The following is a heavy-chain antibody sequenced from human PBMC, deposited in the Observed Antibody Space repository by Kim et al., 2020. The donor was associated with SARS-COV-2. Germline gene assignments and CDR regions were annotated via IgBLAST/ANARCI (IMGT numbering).Heavy chain of an antibody. CDR3: AKDQGVVTLIRYYYGMDV. CDR1: GFTFSSYA. V-gene: IGHV3-23*01. J-gene: IGHJ6*02. CDR2: ISGGDGST. Sequence: GGSLRLSCAASGFTFSSYAMSWVRQAPGKGLEWVSTISGGDGSTYYADSVKGRFTISRDNSKNTLYLQMNGLRAEDTALYYCAKDQGVVTLIRYYYGMDVWGQGTTVTVSS. D-gene: IGHD3-16*01.